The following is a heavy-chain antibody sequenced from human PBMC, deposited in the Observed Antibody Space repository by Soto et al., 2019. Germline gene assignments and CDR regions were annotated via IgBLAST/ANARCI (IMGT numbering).Heavy chain of an antibody. J-gene: IGHJ5*02. Sequence: EVQLVESGGGVVRPGGSLRLSCAASGSTFDDNGMSWVRQAPGKGLEWVSGINRNGGSTGYADSVKGRFTISRDNAKNSLYLQMNSLRAEDTALYYCARSLGATNWFDPWGQGTLVTVSS. V-gene: IGHV3-20*04. CDR1: GSTFDDNG. CDR2: INRNGGST. D-gene: IGHD1-26*01. CDR3: ARSLGATNWFDP.